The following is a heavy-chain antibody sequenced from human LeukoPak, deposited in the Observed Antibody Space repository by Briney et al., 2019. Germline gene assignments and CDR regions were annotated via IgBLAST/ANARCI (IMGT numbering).Heavy chain of an antibody. CDR3: AKDRQSRGSLGFDY. V-gene: IGHV3-33*06. CDR1: GFTFSNYG. J-gene: IGHJ4*02. D-gene: IGHD3-22*01. Sequence: GGSLRLSCAASGFTFSNYGMHWVRQAPGKGLEWVAVIWYDGSNKYYADSVKGRFTISRDNSKNTLYVQMNSLRAEDTAVYYCAKDRQSRGSLGFDYWGQGALVIVSS. CDR2: IWYDGSNK.